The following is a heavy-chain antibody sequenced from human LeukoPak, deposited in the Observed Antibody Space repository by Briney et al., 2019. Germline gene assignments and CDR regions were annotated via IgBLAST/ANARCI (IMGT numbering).Heavy chain of an antibody. Sequence: EGSLRLSCAASGFTFDDYGMSWVRQAPGKGLEWVSGINWNGGSTGYADSVKGRFTISRDNAKNSLYLQMNSLGAEDTALYYCARDRYGGNPFDYWGQGTLVTVSS. J-gene: IGHJ4*02. CDR2: INWNGGST. V-gene: IGHV3-20*04. D-gene: IGHD4-23*01. CDR3: ARDRYGGNPFDY. CDR1: GFTFDDYG.